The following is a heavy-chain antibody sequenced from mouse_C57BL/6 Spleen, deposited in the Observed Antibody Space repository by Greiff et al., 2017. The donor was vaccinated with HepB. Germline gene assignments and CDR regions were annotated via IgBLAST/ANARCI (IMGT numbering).Heavy chain of an antibody. V-gene: IGHV1-15*01. Sequence: QVHVKQSGAELVRPGASVTLSCKASGYTFTDYEMHWVKQTPVHGLEWIGAIDPETGGTAYNQKFKGKAILTADKSSSTAYMELRSLTSEDSAVYYCTRDDGNYPYPAMDYWGQGTSVTVSS. D-gene: IGHD2-3*01. CDR1: GYTFTDYE. J-gene: IGHJ4*01. CDR2: IDPETGGT. CDR3: TRDDGNYPYPAMDY.